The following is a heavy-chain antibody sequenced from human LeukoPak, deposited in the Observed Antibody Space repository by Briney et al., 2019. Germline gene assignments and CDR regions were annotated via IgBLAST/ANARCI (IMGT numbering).Heavy chain of an antibody. CDR2: ISTSSSYI. J-gene: IGHJ4*02. CDR1: GFTFSSYG. D-gene: IGHD3-10*01. V-gene: IGHV3-21*03. CDR3: TGSFGQLTFFDY. Sequence: GGSLRLSCVGSGFTFSSYGMNWVRQAPGKGLEWVSSISTSSSYIYYSDSLKGRFTISRDNARNSLYLQMNSLKTEDTAVYYCTGSFGQLTFFDYWGQGTLVTVSS.